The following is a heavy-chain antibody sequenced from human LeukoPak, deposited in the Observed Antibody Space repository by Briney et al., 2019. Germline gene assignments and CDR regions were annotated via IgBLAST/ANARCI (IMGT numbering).Heavy chain of an antibody. J-gene: IGHJ6*02. D-gene: IGHD2-8*02. CDR1: GGTFSNYA. CDR3: ARAVYNEWKTSRPGGVYYYYYGMDV. V-gene: IGHV1-18*01. CDR2: ISAYNGNT. Sequence: ASVKVSCKASGGTFSNYAISWVRQAPGQGLEWMGWISAYNGNTNYAQKLQGRVTMTTDTSTSTAYMELRSLRSDDTAVYYCARAVYNEWKTSRPGGVYYYYYGMDVWGQGTTVTVSS.